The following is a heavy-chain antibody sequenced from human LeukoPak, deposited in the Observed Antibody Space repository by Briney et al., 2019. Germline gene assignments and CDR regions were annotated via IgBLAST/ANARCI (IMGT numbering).Heavy chain of an antibody. D-gene: IGHD3-10*01. CDR3: ARPLQGDYYGSGRSSGMAYYYYYGMDV. CDR2: IYHSGNT. V-gene: IGHV4-31*03. CDR1: GVSISSGGYS. J-gene: IGHJ6*02. Sequence: SQTLSLTCTVTGVSISSGGYSWHWFRQLPGRGLEWIGYIYHSGNTFYNPSLKSRLSIAVDTSRNQFSLKLTSVTAADTAVYYCARPLQGDYYGSGRSSGMAYYYYYGMDVWGQGTTVTVSS.